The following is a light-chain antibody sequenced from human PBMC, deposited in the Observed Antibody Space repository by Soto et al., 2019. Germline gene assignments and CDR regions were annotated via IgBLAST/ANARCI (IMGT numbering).Light chain of an antibody. CDR3: QVWDSGTALV. CDR1: NIGSNR. V-gene: IGLV3-21*02. J-gene: IGLJ3*02. Sequence: SYELTQPPSASVAPGPTARITCEDKNIGSNRVNWYQQKPGQSPVLVVYDDRDRPSGIPERFSGSNGGSMATLIISRVEAGDEADYYCQVWDSGTALVFGGGTKLTV. CDR2: DDR.